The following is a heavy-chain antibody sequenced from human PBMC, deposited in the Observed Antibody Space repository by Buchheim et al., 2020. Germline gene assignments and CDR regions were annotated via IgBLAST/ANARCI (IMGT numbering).Heavy chain of an antibody. Sequence: EVQLVESGGGLVKPGGSLRLSCAASGFTFSSYTMNWVRQAPGKGLEWVSSISSSSSYIYYADSVKGRFTISRDTAKNSLYLQMNSLRAEDTAVYYCARAPPWGNFYFDYWGQGTL. D-gene: IGHD4-23*01. CDR3: ARAPPWGNFYFDY. J-gene: IGHJ4*02. CDR1: GFTFSSYT. V-gene: IGHV3-21*01. CDR2: ISSSSSYI.